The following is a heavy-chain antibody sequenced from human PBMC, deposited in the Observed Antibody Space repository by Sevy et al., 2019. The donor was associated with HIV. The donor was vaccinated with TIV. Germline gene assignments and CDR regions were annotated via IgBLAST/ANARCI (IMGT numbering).Heavy chain of an antibody. J-gene: IGHJ3*02. CDR1: GYTCTSYD. Sequence: ASVKVSCKASGYTCTSYDINWVRPATRQGLEWMGWMNPNSDNTGYAQKFQGRVTITRNTSISTAYMELNSLRSEDTAVYYCARDYYDTSDYHYDGFDIWGQGTMVTVSS. V-gene: IGHV1-8*03. D-gene: IGHD3-22*01. CDR3: ARDYYDTSDYHYDGFDI. CDR2: MNPNSDNT.